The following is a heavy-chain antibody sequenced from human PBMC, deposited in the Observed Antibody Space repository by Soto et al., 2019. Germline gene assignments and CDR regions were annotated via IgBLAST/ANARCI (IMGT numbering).Heavy chain of an antibody. Sequence: QLVETGGGSIQPGTSLTLSCAASGFSVSRNYMTWVHQAPGKGLEWVSFVYSGGATFYADSVKGRFILSRDDSQNTMYLQMNNLRAEDTAVYYCARVPGRLWGRGTLVTVAS. D-gene: IGHD3-10*01. CDR3: ARVPGRL. CDR2: VYSGGAT. J-gene: IGHJ4*02. V-gene: IGHV3-53*02. CDR1: GFSVSRNY.